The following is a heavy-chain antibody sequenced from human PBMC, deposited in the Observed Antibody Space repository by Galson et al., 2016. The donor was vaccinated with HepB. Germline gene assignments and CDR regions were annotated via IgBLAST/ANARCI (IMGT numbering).Heavy chain of an antibody. V-gene: IGHV4-59*12. CDR2: IYYSGST. D-gene: IGHD1-26*01. J-gene: IGHJ4*02. CDR3: ARSSRAGRVGFDY. Sequence: SETLSLTCTVSGGSISNYFWNWIRQPPGKGLEWIGYIYYSGSTHYNPSLESRVTISVDTSKNQFSLKMSSVTAADTAVYYCARSSRAGRVGFDYWGQGTLVTVAS. CDR1: GGSISNYF.